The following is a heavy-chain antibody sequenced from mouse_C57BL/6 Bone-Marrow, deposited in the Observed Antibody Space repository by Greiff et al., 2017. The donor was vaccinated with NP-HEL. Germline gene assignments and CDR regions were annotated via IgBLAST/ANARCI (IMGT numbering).Heavy chain of an antibody. CDR2: INPSNGGT. CDR3: ARPYYYGSSYWYFDV. V-gene: IGHV1-53*01. D-gene: IGHD1-1*01. J-gene: IGHJ1*03. Sequence: QVQLQQPGTELVKPGASVKLSCKASGYTFTSYWMHWVQQSPGQGLEWIGNINPSNGGTNYNEKFKSKATLTVDKSSSTAYMQLSSLTSEDSAVYYCARPYYYGSSYWYFDVWGTGTTVTVSS. CDR1: GYTFTSYW.